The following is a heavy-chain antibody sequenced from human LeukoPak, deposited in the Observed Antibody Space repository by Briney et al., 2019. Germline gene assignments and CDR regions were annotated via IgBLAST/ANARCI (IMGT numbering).Heavy chain of an antibody. J-gene: IGHJ4*02. CDR2: MNPNSGNT. V-gene: IGHV1-8*01. D-gene: IGHD2-2*01. CDR1: GYTFTSYD. CDR3: AKQGLVPATAGD. Sequence: ASVKVSCKASGYTFTSYDINWVRQATGQGLEWMGWMNPNSGNTGYAQKFQGRVTMTRNTSISTAYMELSSLRSEDTAVYYCAKQGLVPATAGDWGQGTLVTVSS.